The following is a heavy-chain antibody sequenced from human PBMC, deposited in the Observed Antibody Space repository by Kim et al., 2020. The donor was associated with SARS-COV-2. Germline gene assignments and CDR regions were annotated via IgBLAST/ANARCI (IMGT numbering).Heavy chain of an antibody. Sequence: ASVKVSCKASGYTFTGYYMHWVRQAPGQGLEWMGWINPNSGGTNYAQKFQGRVTMTRDTSISTAYMELSRLRSDDTAVYYCARKTYYYDSSGYYLFDYWGPGTLVTVSS. CDR2: INPNSGGT. V-gene: IGHV1-2*02. D-gene: IGHD3-22*01. CDR3: ARKTYYYDSSGYYLFDY. J-gene: IGHJ4*02. CDR1: GYTFTGYY.